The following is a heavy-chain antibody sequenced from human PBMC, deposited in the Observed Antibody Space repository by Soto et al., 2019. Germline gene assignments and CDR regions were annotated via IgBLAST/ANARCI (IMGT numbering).Heavy chain of an antibody. V-gene: IGHV4-39*01. D-gene: IGHD3-10*01. J-gene: IGHJ6*02. Sequence: PSDTLSLTCTVYGGSISSIIYYWGWIRQPPGKGLEWIGSIYYSGNTYYNPSLKSRVTISVDTAKNQFSLKLSSVTAADTAVYYCAGQPSAGSYYDLGSYYYYYGMDVWGQGTTVTVSS. CDR1: GGSISSIIYY. CDR2: IYYSGNT. CDR3: AGQPSAGSYYDLGSYYYYYGMDV.